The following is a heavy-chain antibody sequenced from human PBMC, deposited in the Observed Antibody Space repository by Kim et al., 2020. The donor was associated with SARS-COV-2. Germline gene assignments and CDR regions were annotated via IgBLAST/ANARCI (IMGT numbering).Heavy chain of an antibody. D-gene: IGHD1-26*01. J-gene: IGHJ6*03. CDR3: ARARGSYYENYYYMDV. V-gene: IGHV1-69*01. Sequence: KFQGRVTITADESTSTAYMELSSLRSEDTAVYYCARARGSYYENYYYMDVWGKGTTVTVSS.